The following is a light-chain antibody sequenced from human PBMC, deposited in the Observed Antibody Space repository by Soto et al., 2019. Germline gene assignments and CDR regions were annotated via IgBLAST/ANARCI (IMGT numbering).Light chain of an antibody. J-gene: IGLJ2*01. Sequence: QSALTQPRSVSGSPGQSVTISCTGTNSHVGGYNYVSWYQQHSGKALKLMIYDVTKRPSGVPDRFSGSKAGNTASLTISGLQSDDEADYYCCSFAGTDMVFGGGTKLTVL. CDR1: NSHVGGYNY. CDR2: DVT. CDR3: CSFAGTDMV. V-gene: IGLV2-11*01.